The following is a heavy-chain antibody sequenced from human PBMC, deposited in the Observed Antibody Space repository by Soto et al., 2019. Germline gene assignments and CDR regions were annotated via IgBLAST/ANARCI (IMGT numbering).Heavy chain of an antibody. D-gene: IGHD6-13*01. V-gene: IGHV4-34*01. J-gene: IGHJ4*02. Sequence: SETLSLTCAVYGGSFSNYYGSWIRQPPGKGLEWIGEINQSGITNYNPSLKSRVTISEDASKNQFSLKLSSVTAADTAVYYCARGNGIASRPADYWGQGTLVTVSS. CDR1: GGSFSNYY. CDR2: INQSGIT. CDR3: ARGNGIASRPADY.